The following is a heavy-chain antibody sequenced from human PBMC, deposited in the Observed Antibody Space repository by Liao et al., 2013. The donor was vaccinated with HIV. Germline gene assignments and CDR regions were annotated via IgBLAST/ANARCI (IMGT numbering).Heavy chain of an antibody. CDR2: IYTSGST. Sequence: QVELQQWGAGLLKPSETLSLTCAVYGGSFSGYYWSWIRQPPGKGLEWIGRIYTSGSTNYNPSLKSRVTISVDTSKNQFSLKLSSVTAADTAVYYCARGTIFGPDYWGQGTLVTVSS. J-gene: IGHJ4*02. CDR3: ARGTIFGPDY. V-gene: IGHV4-59*10. D-gene: IGHD3-3*01. CDR1: GGSFSGYY.